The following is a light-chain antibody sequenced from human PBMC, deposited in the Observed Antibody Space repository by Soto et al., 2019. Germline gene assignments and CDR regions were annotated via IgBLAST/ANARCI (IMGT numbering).Light chain of an antibody. Sequence: QSALTRPPSVSGAPGQRVTISCTGSSSNIGAGYDVHWYQQLPGTAPKLLIYGNSNRPSGVPDRFSGSKSGTSASLAITGLQAEDEADYYRQSYESSLSAYVFGNGTKVTVL. V-gene: IGLV1-40*01. CDR2: GNS. CDR1: SSNIGAGYD. J-gene: IGLJ1*01. CDR3: QSYESSLSAYV.